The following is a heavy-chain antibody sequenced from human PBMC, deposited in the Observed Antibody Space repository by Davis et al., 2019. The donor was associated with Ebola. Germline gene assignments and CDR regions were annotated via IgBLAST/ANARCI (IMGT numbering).Heavy chain of an antibody. D-gene: IGHD7-27*01. V-gene: IGHV4-30-2*01. CDR2: IYHSGST. Sequence: PSETLSLTCTVSGGSISSGGYSWSWIRQPPGKGLEWIGYIYHSGSTYYNPSLKSRVTISVDRSKNQFSLKLSSVTAADTAVYYCARKNWGHGMDVWGQGTTVTVSS. J-gene: IGHJ6*02. CDR1: GGSISSGGYS. CDR3: ARKNWGHGMDV.